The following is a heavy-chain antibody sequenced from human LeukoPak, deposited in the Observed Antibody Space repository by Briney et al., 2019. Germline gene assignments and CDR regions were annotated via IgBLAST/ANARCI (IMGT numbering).Heavy chain of an antibody. D-gene: IGHD5-24*01. CDR1: GCTFTSYD. CDR2: MNPNSGNT. Sequence: ASVKVSCKASGCTFTSYDINWVRQATGQGLEWMGWMNPNSGNTGYAQKFQGRVTMTRNTSISTAYMELSSLRSEDTAVYYCARGHVEMATTYDHWGQGTLVTVSS. J-gene: IGHJ4*02. CDR3: ARGHVEMATTYDH. V-gene: IGHV1-8*01.